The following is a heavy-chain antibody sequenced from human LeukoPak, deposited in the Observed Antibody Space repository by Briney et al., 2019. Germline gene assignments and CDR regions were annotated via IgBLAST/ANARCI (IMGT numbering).Heavy chain of an antibody. J-gene: IGHJ4*02. CDR3: ARGSDDFWSGYALSY. CDR2: INPNSGGT. D-gene: IGHD3-3*01. CDR1: GYTFTGYY. V-gene: IGHV1-2*02. Sequence: ASVKVSCKASGYTFTGYYMHWVRQAPGQGLEWMGWINPNSGGTNYAQKFQGRVTMTRDTPISTAYMELSRLRSDDTAVYYCARGSDDFWSGYALSYWGQGTLVTVSS.